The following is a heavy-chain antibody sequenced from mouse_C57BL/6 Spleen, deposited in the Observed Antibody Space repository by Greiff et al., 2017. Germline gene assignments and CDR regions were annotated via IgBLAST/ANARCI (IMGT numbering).Heavy chain of an antibody. CDR3: ARRYGSSHWYFDV. V-gene: IGHV1-75*01. Sequence: VKLQESGPELVKPGASVKISCKASGYTFTDYYINWVKQRPGQGLEWIGWIFPGSGSTYYNEKFKGKATLTVDKSSSTAYMLLSSLTSEDSAVYFCARRYGSSHWYFDVWGTGTTVTVSS. J-gene: IGHJ1*03. D-gene: IGHD1-1*01. CDR2: IFPGSGST. CDR1: GYTFTDYY.